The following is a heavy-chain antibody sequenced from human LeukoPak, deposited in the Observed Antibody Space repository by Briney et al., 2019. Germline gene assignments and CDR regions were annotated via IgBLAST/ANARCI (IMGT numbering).Heavy chain of an antibody. CDR2: IYHSGST. CDR1: GGSISSGGYS. J-gene: IGHJ5*02. CDR3: ARGPRAMTTVTSFDP. V-gene: IGHV4-30-2*01. D-gene: IGHD4-17*01. Sequence: PSETLSLTCTVSGGSISSGGYSWSWIRQPPGKGLEWIGYIYHSGSTYYNSSLKSRGTISVDMSKNQFSLKLSSVTAADTAVYYCARGPRAMTTVTSFDPWGQGTLVTVSS.